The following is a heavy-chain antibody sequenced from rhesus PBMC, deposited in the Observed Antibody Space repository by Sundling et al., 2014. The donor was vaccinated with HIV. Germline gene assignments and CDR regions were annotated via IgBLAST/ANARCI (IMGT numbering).Heavy chain of an antibody. Sequence: EVQLVETGGGLVQPGGSLKLSCAASGFTFSSYGMSWVRQAPGKGLEWVSSISYTGKTVYYADSVKGRFTVSRDNAKNSLSLQMSSLRAEDTAVYYCTRGGYSYSYRDYFDYWGQGVLVTVSS. D-gene: IGHD5-12*01. CDR3: TRGGYSYSYRDYFDY. CDR1: GFTFSSYG. CDR2: ISYTGKTV. V-gene: IGHV3-136*01. J-gene: IGHJ4*01.